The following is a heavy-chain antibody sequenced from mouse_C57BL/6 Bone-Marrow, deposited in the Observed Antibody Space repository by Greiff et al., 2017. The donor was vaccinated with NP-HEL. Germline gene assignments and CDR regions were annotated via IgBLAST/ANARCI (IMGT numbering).Heavy chain of an antibody. J-gene: IGHJ3*01. CDR3: ARDGSSSWFAY. D-gene: IGHD1-1*01. CDR2: ISSGSSAI. Sequence: EVKLVESGGGLVKPGGSLKLSCAASGFTFSDYGMHWVRQAPEQGLEWVAYISSGSSAIYYADTVKGRFTISRDNANNTLFLQMTSLRSEDAAMYYCARDGSSSWFAYWGQGTLVTVSA. CDR1: GFTFSDYG. V-gene: IGHV5-17*01.